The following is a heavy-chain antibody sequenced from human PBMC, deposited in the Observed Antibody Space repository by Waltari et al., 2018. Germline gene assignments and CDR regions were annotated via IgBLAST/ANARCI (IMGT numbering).Heavy chain of an antibody. CDR1: EFTFSSYA. V-gene: IGHV3-30*04. CDR3: ARDYCDRTNCHGMDV. Sequence: QVQLVESGGGVVQPGRSLRLSCEASEFTFSSYAMHWVRQAPGKGLELVAVISYNARNIYYVDSVKGRVTISRDNSKKTLYLQMNSLRAEDTAVYYCARDYCDRTNCHGMDVWGQGTTVTVSS. D-gene: IGHD3-22*01. J-gene: IGHJ6*02. CDR2: ISYNARNI.